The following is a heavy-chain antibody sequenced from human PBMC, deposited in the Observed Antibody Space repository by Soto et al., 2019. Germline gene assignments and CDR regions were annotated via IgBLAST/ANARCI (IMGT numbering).Heavy chain of an antibody. J-gene: IGHJ5*02. Sequence: EVQLVESGGGLVQPGGSLRLSCADSGFILRNYWMSWVRQAPGMGLQWVASIKEDGSEKYYVDPVKGRFTISRENVKYSLYLQMNSLRAEDTAMYYCARYRSLDPWGQGILVTVSS. D-gene: IGHD3-16*02. CDR3: ARYRSLDP. CDR1: GFILRNYW. CDR2: IKEDGSEK. V-gene: IGHV3-7*03.